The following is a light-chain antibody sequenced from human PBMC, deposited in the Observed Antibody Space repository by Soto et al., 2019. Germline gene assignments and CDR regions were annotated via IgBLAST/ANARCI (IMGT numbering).Light chain of an antibody. CDR3: QQYGSSPPVT. CDR1: QSVSSSY. J-gene: IGKJ1*01. V-gene: IGKV3-20*01. CDR2: GAS. Sequence: EIVLTQSPGTLSLSPGERATLSCRASQSVSSSYLAWYHQKPGQAPRLLIYGASSRATGIPDRLSGSGSGADFILSISRLEPEDFALYYWQQYGSSPPVTFGQGTKVEIK.